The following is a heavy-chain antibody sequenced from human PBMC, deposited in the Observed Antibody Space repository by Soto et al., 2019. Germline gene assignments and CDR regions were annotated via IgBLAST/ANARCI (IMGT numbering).Heavy chain of an antibody. D-gene: IGHD2-15*01. Sequence: SVKGSWKASGGTFSVDASSWGRQAHGQGLEWMGGIIPIFGTANYAQKFQGRVTITADESTSTAYMELSSLRSEDTAVYYCARGRDIVVVVAATTRYGMDVWGQGTTVTVSS. CDR2: IIPIFGTA. CDR1: GGTFSVDA. J-gene: IGHJ6*02. V-gene: IGHV1-69*13. CDR3: ARGRDIVVVVAATTRYGMDV.